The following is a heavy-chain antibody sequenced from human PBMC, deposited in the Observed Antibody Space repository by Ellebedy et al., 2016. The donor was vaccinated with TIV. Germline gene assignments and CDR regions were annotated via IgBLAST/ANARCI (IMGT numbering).Heavy chain of an antibody. J-gene: IGHJ4*02. CDR1: GFTFSDAW. CDR2: IKSKTDSGTR. CDR3: SAGTGKSDFDH. V-gene: IGHV3-15*01. D-gene: IGHD7-27*01. Sequence: PGGSLRLSCAASGFTFSDAWMSWVRQAPGKGLEWVGRIKSKTDSGTRDFAAPVKGRFLISRDDSKNTLYLQMSSLKTDDTAVYYCSAGTGKSDFDHWGQGTLVTVSS.